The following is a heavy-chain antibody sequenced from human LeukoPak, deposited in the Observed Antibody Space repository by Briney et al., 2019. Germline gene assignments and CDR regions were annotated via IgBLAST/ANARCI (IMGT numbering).Heavy chain of an antibody. CDR1: GYTFTSYY. J-gene: IGHJ4*02. V-gene: IGHV1-46*01. D-gene: IGHD6-13*01. CDR2: INPSGGST. Sequence: GASVTVSCTASGYTFTSYYMHWVRQAPGQGLEWMGIINPSGGSTSYAQKFQGRVTMTRDTSTSTVYMELSSLRSEDTAVYYCARDSSSWYGSDYWGQGTLVTVSS. CDR3: ARDSSSWYGSDY.